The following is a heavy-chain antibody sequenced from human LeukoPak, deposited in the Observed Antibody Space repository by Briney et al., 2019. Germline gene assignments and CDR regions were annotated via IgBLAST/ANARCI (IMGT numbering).Heavy chain of an antibody. V-gene: IGHV3-53*05. Sequence: GGSLRLSCAASGFTVSSNYMSWVRQAPGKGLEWVSVIYSGDSTYYADSVKGRFTISRDNSKNTLYLQMNSLRAEDTAVYYCAREYSSSWSPHFDYWGQGTLVTVSS. CDR3: AREYSSSWSPHFDY. D-gene: IGHD6-13*01. CDR2: IYSGDST. CDR1: GFTVSSNY. J-gene: IGHJ4*02.